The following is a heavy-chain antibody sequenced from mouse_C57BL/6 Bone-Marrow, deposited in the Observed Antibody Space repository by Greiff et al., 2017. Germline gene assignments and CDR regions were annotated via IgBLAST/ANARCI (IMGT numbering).Heavy chain of an antibody. J-gene: IGHJ2*01. V-gene: IGHV1-59*01. Sequence: QVHLQQPGAELVRPGTSVKLSCKASGYTFTSYWMHWVKQRPGQGLEWIGVIDPSDSYTNYNQKFKGKATLTVDTSSSTAYMPLSSLTSEDSAVYYCARGYDYEDYWCQGTTLTVSS. CDR1: GYTFTSYW. CDR2: IDPSDSYT. D-gene: IGHD2-4*01. CDR3: ARGYDYEDY.